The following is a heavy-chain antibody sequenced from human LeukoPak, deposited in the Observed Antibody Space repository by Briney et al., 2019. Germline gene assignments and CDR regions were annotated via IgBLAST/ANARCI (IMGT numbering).Heavy chain of an antibody. Sequence: GGSLRLSCAASGFTFSSYAMSWVRQAPGKGLEGVAVISHDGTNKYYVDSVKGRFTISRDNSKNTLYLQMNSLRAEDTAMYYCAKDLYDSSVYYYFYAMDVWGQGTTVTVSS. V-gene: IGHV3-30*18. CDR2: ISHDGTNK. CDR3: AKDLYDSSVYYYFYAMDV. D-gene: IGHD3-22*01. CDR1: GFTFSSYA. J-gene: IGHJ6*02.